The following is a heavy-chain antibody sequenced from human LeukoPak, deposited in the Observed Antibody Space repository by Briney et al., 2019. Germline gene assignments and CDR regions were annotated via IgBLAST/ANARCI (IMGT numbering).Heavy chain of an antibody. Sequence: SVKVSCKASGGTFNTFTISWVRQAPGQGLEWMGGIIPMFGTANYAQRFQGRVTITADESTSTAYMELRSLRSEDTAVYCCTKDGYCRGTNCYRGSYTDYYYMDVWGNGTTVTVSS. CDR3: TKDGYCRGTNCYRGSYTDYYYMDV. CDR1: GGTFNTFT. V-gene: IGHV1-69*13. D-gene: IGHD2-2*01. J-gene: IGHJ6*03. CDR2: IIPMFGTA.